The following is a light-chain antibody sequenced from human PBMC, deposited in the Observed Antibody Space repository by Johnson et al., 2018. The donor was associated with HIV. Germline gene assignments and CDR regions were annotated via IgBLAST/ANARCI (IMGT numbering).Light chain of an antibody. CDR1: SSNIGNNY. V-gene: IGLV1-51*01. J-gene: IGLJ1*01. CDR2: DNN. Sequence: QSVLTQPPSVSAAPGQKVTISSSGSSSNIGNNYVSWYQQLPGTAPKLLIYDNNKRPSGIPDRFSGSKSGTSATLGITGLQTGDEADYYCATWDSRLSAGHVFGAATKVAVL. CDR3: ATWDSRLSAGHV.